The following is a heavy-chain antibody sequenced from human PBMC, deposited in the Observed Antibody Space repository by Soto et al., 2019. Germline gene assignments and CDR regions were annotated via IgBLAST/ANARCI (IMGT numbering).Heavy chain of an antibody. CDR1: GYTFGSYD. D-gene: IGHD2-21*01. CDR2: MSPNSGNI. J-gene: IGHJ4*02. CDR3: ARGISQGYDY. V-gene: IGHV1-8*01. Sequence: QVQLVRSGAEVKKPGASVKVSCKASGYTFGSYDINWVRQAAGQRLEWMGWMSPNSGNIGYAQKFQGRVTMTRDTSITTAYMELSRLTSEDTAIYYCARGISQGYDYWGQGVLVTVSS.